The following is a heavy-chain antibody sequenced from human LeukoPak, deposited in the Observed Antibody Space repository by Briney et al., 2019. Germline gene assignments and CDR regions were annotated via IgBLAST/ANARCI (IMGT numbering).Heavy chain of an antibody. CDR1: GFTFRNYG. CDR3: AKAPGGRFDY. CDR2: ISPRDGST. V-gene: IGHV3-23*01. D-gene: IGHD1-26*01. J-gene: IGHJ4*02. Sequence: GGSLRLSCAASGFTFRNYGMNWVRQAPGKGLEWLSGISPRDGSTYYADSVKGRFTISRDNSKNTLYLQVNSLRAEDTAIYYCAKAPGGRFDYWGQGTLVTVSS.